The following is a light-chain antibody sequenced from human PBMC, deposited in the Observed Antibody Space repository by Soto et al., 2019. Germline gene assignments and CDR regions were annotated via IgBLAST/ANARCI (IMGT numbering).Light chain of an antibody. CDR3: HHYET. V-gene: IGKV3-20*01. CDR2: GAS. Sequence: EIVLTQSPGTLSLSPGDRATLSCRASQSVSRSYLGWYQQKPGQAPRLLMYGASIRAAGVPDRLSGSGSGTEFTPTISRLEPEDFTVYYCHHYETFGQGTKVEIK. CDR1: QSVSRSY. J-gene: IGKJ1*01.